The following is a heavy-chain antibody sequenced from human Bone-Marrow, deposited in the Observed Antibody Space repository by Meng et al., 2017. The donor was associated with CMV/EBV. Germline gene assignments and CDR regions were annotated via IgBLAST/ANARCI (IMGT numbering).Heavy chain of an antibody. J-gene: IGHJ4*02. Sequence: ASVKVSCQASGYTFTGYYMHWVRQAPGQGLEWVGWINPNSGGTNSAQEFQGRVTVTRDTSISTVYMELSWLRSGDTAVYYCAALPMTTVSYNFDYWGQGTLVTVSS. CDR2: INPNSGGT. CDR1: GYTFTGYY. D-gene: IGHD4-11*01. CDR3: AALPMTTVSYNFDY. V-gene: IGHV1-2*02.